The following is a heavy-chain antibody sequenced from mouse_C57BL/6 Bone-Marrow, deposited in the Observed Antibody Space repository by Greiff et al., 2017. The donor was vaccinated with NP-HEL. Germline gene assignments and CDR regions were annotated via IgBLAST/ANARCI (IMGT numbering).Heavy chain of an antibody. CDR2: IHPNSGST. Sequence: QVQLQQPGAELVKPGASVKLSCKASGYTFTSYWMHWVKQRPGQGLEWIGMIHPNSGSTNYNEKFKSKATLSVDQSSSTAYMQLSSLTSEDSAVEYGARGLRELTYYAMDYWGQGTSVTVSS. J-gene: IGHJ4*01. CDR1: GYTFTSYW. CDR3: ARGLRELTYYAMDY. D-gene: IGHD1-3*01. V-gene: IGHV1-64*01.